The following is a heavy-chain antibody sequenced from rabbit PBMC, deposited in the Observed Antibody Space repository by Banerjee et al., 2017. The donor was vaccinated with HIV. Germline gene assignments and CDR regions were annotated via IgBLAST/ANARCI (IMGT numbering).Heavy chain of an antibody. CDR3: ARSTSGYDIGDL. Sequence: QSLEESGGDLVKPGASLTLTCTASGFSFSSNYYMCWVRQAPGKGLEWIACIYAGSSGSTYYASWAKGRFTISKTSSTTVTLQMTSLTAADTATYFCARSTSGYDIGDLWGPGTLVTVS. CDR1: GFSFSSNYY. CDR2: IYAGSSGST. J-gene: IGHJ4*01. D-gene: IGHD1-1*01. V-gene: IGHV1S40*01.